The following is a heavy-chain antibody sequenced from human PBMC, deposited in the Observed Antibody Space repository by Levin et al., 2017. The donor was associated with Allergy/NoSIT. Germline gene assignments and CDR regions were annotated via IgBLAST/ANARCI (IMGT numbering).Heavy chain of an antibody. CDR3: AAISWLAFDY. CDR2: IKQDGREK. CDR1: GLTFSNFW. Sequence: PGGSLRLSCAASGLTFSNFWMSWVRQAPGKGLEWVANIKQDGREKDYVDPVKGRFTISRDNAKNSLYLQMDSVIVEDTAVYYCAAISWLAFDYWGQGTPVTVSS. V-gene: IGHV3-7*01. D-gene: IGHD6-19*01. J-gene: IGHJ4*02.